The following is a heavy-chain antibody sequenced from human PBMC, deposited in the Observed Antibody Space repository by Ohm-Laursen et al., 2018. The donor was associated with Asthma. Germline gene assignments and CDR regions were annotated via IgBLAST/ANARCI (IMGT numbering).Heavy chain of an antibody. J-gene: IGHJ4*02. CDR2: INSDGSST. CDR1: GFTFSSYW. D-gene: IGHD4-17*01. V-gene: IGHV3-74*01. CDR3: TRGGHYGSYFDY. Sequence: SLRLSCAASGFTFSSYWMHWVRQAPGKGLEWVSRINSDGSSTSYADSVKGRFTISRDNAKNTLYLQMNSLRAEDTAVYYCTRGGHYGSYFDYWGQGTLVTVSS.